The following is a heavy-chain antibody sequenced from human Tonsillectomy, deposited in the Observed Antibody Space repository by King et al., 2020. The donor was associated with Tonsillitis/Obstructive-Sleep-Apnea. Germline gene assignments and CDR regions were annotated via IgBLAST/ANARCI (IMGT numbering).Heavy chain of an antibody. J-gene: IGHJ6*03. CDR3: ARDSPPPGADIAELRYYYYYMDV. V-gene: IGHV1-18*01. CDR2: ISTYNGNT. Sequence: QLVQSGAEVKKPGASVKVSCKASGYTFISYGISWVRQAPGQGLEWMGWISTYNGNTNYAQKLQGRVTMTTDTSTTTAYMELRSLRSDDTAAYYCARDSPPPGADIAELRYYYYYMDVWGKGTTVTVSS. D-gene: IGHD6-13*01. CDR1: GYTFISYG.